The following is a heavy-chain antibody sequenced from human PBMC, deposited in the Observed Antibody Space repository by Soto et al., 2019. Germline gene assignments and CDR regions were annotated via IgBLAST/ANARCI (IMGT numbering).Heavy chain of an antibody. Sequence: QVQLQESGPGLVKPSETLSLTCTVSGGSISSYYWSWIRQPPGKGLEWIGYIYYSGSTIYNPSLKSRVTISVDTSKNQFSLKLNSMTAADTAVYYCARHNYGSGSTYFDYWGQGTLVTVSS. J-gene: IGHJ4*02. V-gene: IGHV4-59*08. D-gene: IGHD3-10*01. CDR1: GGSISSYY. CDR3: ARHNYGSGSTYFDY. CDR2: IYYSGST.